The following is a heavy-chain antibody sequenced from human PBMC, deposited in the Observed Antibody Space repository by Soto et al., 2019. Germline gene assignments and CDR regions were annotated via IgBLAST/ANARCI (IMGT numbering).Heavy chain of an antibody. CDR3: ARDKSSGSYYILNEINYYYYGMDV. Sequence: ASVKVSCKTSGFSFSTYGINWVRQAPGQGLEWMGWIAYNGNTHYAQKFQGRVTITADTSTSTGYMELRSLSSGDTAVYYRARDKSSGSYYILNEINYYYYGMDVWGQGTTVTVSS. J-gene: IGHJ6*02. V-gene: IGHV1-18*04. D-gene: IGHD3-10*01. CDR2: IAYNGNT. CDR1: GFSFSTYG.